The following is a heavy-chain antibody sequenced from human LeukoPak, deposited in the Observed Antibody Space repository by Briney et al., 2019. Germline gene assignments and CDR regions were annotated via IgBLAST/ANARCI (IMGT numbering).Heavy chain of an antibody. J-gene: IGHJ6*02. D-gene: IGHD3-22*01. CDR2: ISNYNGYT. CDR3: AKGSYDSSGYFYYQYGMDV. Sequence: ASVKVSCMASGYPFTNYGISWVRQVPGQGLEWMGWISNYNGYTKYADKFQGRVTMTTDTSTTTAHMELRSLRSGDTAVYYCAKGSYDSSGYFYYQYGMDVWGQGTTVTVSS. CDR1: GYPFTNYG. V-gene: IGHV1-18*01.